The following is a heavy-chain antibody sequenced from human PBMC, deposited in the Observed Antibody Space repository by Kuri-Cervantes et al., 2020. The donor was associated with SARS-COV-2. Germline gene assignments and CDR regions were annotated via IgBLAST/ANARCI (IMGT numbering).Heavy chain of an antibody. CDR3: ARITGDKNFDY. CDR2: INPNSGGT. J-gene: IGHJ4*02. Sequence: ASVKVSCKVSGYTLTELSMHWVRQAPGQGLEWMGWINPNSGGTNYAQKFQGRVTMTRDTSISTAYMELSRLRSDDTAVYYCARITGDKNFDYWGQGTLVTVSS. CDR1: GYTLTELS. D-gene: IGHD7-27*01. V-gene: IGHV1-2*02.